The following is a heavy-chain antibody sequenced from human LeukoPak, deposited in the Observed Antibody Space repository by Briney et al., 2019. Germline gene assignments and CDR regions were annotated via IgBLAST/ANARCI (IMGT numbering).Heavy chain of an antibody. J-gene: IGHJ4*02. CDR3: AREEDDSSGYYFDY. Sequence: SETLSLTCTVSGGSISSYYWSWTRQPPGKGLEWIGYIYYSGSTNYNPSLKSRVTISVDTSKNQFSLKLSSVTAADTAVYYCAREEDDSSGYYFDYWGQGTLVTVSS. V-gene: IGHV4-59*01. D-gene: IGHD3-22*01. CDR1: GGSISSYY. CDR2: IYYSGST.